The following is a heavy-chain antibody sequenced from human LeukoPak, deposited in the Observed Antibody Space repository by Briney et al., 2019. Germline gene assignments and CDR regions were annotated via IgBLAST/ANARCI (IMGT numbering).Heavy chain of an antibody. D-gene: IGHD3-9*01. Sequence: SETLSLTCTVSGGSISSGDYYWSWIRQPPGKGLEWIGYIYYSGSTYYNPSLKSRVTISVDTSKNQFSLKLSSVTAADTAVYYCARATPSVRYFDWLTPYFDYWGQGTLVTVSS. CDR1: GGSISSGDYY. V-gene: IGHV4-30-4*01. CDR3: ARATPSVRYFDWLTPYFDY. J-gene: IGHJ4*02. CDR2: IYYSGST.